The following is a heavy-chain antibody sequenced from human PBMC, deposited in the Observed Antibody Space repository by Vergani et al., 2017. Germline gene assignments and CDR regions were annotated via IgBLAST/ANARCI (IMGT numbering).Heavy chain of an antibody. D-gene: IGHD5-12*01. J-gene: IGHJ4*02. V-gene: IGHV3-7*01. CDR2: IKQDGSEK. Sequence: VQLVESGGGVVQPGRSLRLSCAASGFTFSSYGMHWVRQAPGKGLEWVANIKQDGSEKYYVDSVKGRFTISRDNAKNSLYLQMNSLRAEDTAVYYCARDLRIVAIQGMGGYWGQGTLVTVSS. CDR3: ARDLRIVAIQGMGGY. CDR1: GFTFSSYG.